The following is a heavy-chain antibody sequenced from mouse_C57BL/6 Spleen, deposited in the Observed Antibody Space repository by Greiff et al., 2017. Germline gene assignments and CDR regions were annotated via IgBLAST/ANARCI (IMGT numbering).Heavy chain of an antibody. D-gene: IGHD4-1*01. CDR3: ARRETGFYAMDY. CDR2: ISSGSSTI. J-gene: IGHJ4*01. CDR1: GFTFSDYG. V-gene: IGHV5-17*01. Sequence: EVKLVESGGGLVKPGGSLKLSCAASGFTFSDYGMHWVRQAPEKGLEWVAYISSGSSTIYYADTVKGRFPISRDNAKNTLFLQMTSLRSEDTAMYYCARRETGFYAMDYWGQGTSVTVSS.